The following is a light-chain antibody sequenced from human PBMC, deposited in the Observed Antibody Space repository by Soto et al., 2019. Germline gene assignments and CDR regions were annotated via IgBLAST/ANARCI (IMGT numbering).Light chain of an antibody. V-gene: IGKV2-28*01. J-gene: IGKJ5*01. CDR3: MQALETPT. Sequence: DIVMTQSPLSLPVTPGEPASISCTSSESLLHSNGYNYVDWYLQKAGQSPQLLIYLSSNRASGVPDRFSVSGSGTDFTLKISRVEAGDVGVDYCMQALETPTFGQGTRLEIK. CDR2: LSS. CDR1: ESLLHSNGYNY.